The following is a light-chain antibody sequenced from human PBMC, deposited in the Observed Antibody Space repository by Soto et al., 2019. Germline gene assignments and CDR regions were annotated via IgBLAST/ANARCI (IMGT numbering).Light chain of an antibody. J-gene: IGLJ1*01. CDR1: SNDVGGYNY. V-gene: IGLV2-14*03. CDR2: DVS. Sequence: QTAQTQPASVSGSPGQSITISCTGTSNDVGGYNYVSWYQQHPGKAPKLLIYDVSNRPSGVSNRFSGSKSANTASLTISGLQTEDESDYYCSSYTGSSTYVFGTGTKVTVL. CDR3: SSYTGSSTYV.